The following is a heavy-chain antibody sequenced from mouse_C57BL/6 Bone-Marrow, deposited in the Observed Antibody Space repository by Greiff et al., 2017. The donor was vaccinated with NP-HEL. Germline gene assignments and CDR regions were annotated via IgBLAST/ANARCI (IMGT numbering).Heavy chain of an antibody. CDR3: ARKGLTTVPGY. D-gene: IGHD1-1*01. CDR1: GYTFTSYW. V-gene: IGHV1-64*01. Sequence: VQLQQPGAELVKPGASVKLSCKASGYTFTSYWMHWVKQRPGQGLEWIGMIHPNSGSTNYNEKFKSKATLTVDKSSSTAYMQLSSLTSEDSAVYYCARKGLTTVPGYWGQGTTLTVSS. J-gene: IGHJ2*01. CDR2: IHPNSGST.